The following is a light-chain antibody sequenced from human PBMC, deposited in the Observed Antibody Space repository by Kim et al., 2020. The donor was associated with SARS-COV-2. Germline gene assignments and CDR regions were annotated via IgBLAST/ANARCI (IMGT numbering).Light chain of an antibody. CDR2: GAS. V-gene: IGKV3-15*01. CDR1: QSVSSN. CDR3: QQYNNWPPLT. J-gene: IGKJ4*01. Sequence: SPGERAPLSGRASQSVSSNLAWYQQKPGQAPRLLIYGASTRATGIPARFSGSGSGTEFTLTISSLQSEDFAVYYCQQYNNWPPLTFGGGTKVDIK.